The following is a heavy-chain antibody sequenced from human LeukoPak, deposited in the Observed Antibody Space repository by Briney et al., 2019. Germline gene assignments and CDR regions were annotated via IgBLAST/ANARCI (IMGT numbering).Heavy chain of an antibody. J-gene: IGHJ5*02. V-gene: IGHV3-9*01. CDR2: ISWNSGSI. CDR1: GFTFDDYA. D-gene: IGHD2-2*01. Sequence: GGSLRLSCAASGFTFDDYAMHWVRQAPGKGLEWVPGISWNSGSIGYADSVKGRFTISRDNAKNSLYLQMNSLRAEDTALYYCAKDVVPRGLNWFDPWGQGTLVTVSS. CDR3: AKDVVPRGLNWFDP.